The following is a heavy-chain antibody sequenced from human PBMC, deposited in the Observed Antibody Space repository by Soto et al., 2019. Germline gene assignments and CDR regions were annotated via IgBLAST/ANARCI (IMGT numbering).Heavy chain of an antibody. CDR3: ARSMNYYDSSGYYQRGGAFDI. CDR1: GGTFSSYA. V-gene: IGHV1-69*01. D-gene: IGHD3-22*01. J-gene: IGHJ3*02. CDR2: IIPIFGTA. Sequence: QVQLVQSGAEVKKPGSSVKVSCKASGGTFSSYAISWVRQAPGQGLEWMGGIIPIFGTANYAQKFQGRVTITADESTSTAYMELRSLRSEDTAVYYCARSMNYYDSSGYYQRGGAFDIWGQGTMVTVSS.